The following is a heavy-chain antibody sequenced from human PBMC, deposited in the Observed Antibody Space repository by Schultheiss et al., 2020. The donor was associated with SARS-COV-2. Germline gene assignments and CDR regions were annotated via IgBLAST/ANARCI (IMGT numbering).Heavy chain of an antibody. Sequence: GGSLRLSCAASGFTFSSYSMNWVRQAPGKGLEWVSSISSSSSYIYYADSVKGRFTISRDNAKNSLYLQMNSLRAEDTAVYYCARAGLRYFDWLLGYFDYCGQGTLVTVSS. J-gene: IGHJ4*02. V-gene: IGHV3-21*01. CDR2: ISSSSSYI. CDR1: GFTFSSYS. CDR3: ARAGLRYFDWLLGYFDY. D-gene: IGHD3-9*01.